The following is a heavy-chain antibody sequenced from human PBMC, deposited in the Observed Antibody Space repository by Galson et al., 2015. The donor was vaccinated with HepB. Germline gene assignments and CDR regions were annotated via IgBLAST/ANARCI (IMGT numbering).Heavy chain of an antibody. CDR1: GDTFSSNA. D-gene: IGHD6-6*01. CDR3: ARDSATRPFDY. Sequence: SVKVSCKASGDTFSSNAIGWVRQAPGQGLEWMGRIIPILGIANHAQKFQGRVTITVDKSTSTAYMELRSLRSEDTAVYYCARDSATRPFDYWGQGTLVTVSS. V-gene: IGHV1-69*04. J-gene: IGHJ4*02. CDR2: IIPILGIA.